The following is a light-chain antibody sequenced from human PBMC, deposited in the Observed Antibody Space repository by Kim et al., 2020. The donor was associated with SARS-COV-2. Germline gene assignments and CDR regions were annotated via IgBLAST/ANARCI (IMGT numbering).Light chain of an antibody. V-gene: IGLV3-9*01. CDR1: NIGSKN. CDR2: RDS. J-gene: IGLJ2*01. CDR3: QVWDSSTVV. Sequence: ALRQTGSITCGGNNIGSKNVHCYQQKPGQAPVLVIYRDSNRPSGIPERFSGSNSGNTATLTISRAQAGDEADYYCQVWDSSTVVFGGGTQLTVL.